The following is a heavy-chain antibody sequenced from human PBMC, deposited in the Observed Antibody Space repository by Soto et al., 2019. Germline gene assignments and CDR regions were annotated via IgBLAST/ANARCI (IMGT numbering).Heavy chain of an antibody. CDR2: RRSKVNSYAT. CDR3: TRHADLGYCSSTSCYDFDY. V-gene: IGHV3-73*01. D-gene: IGHD2-2*01. J-gene: IGHJ4*02. Sequence: EVQLVESGGGLVQPGGSLKLSCAASGLTFSGSAMHWVRQASGKGMEWVGRRRSKVNSYATEYDASVRVRFTSSRDDSKNTAYLQMNSLKTEDTAVYYCTRHADLGYCSSTSCYDFDYSGQGTLVTVSS. CDR1: GLTFSGSA.